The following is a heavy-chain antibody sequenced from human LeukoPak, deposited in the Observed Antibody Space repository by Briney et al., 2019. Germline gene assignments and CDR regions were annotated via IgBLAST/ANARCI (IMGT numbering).Heavy chain of an antibody. V-gene: IGHV1-18*01. Sequence: ASVKVSCRASGYTFKSYGITWVRQAPEQGLEWMGWISPYNGDTRYAHNVQARLTMTTDTSTSTAYMELRSLRSDDTAVYYCARDRDYYDSSGSWWDDAFDIWGQGTMVTVSS. CDR1: GYTFKSYG. D-gene: IGHD3-22*01. J-gene: IGHJ3*02. CDR3: ARDRDYYDSSGSWWDDAFDI. CDR2: ISPYNGDT.